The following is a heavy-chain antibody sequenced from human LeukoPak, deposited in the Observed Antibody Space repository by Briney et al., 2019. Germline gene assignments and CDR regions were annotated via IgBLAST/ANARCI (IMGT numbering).Heavy chain of an antibody. CDR3: ARSVGYCDGTCYSDT. D-gene: IGHD2-15*01. V-gene: IGHV3-23*01. Sequence: GGSLRLSCAASGFTFSSYVMSWVRQAPGKGLEWVSLISGPGGSTYYTDSVKGWFTISRDNSKSTLYLQMNSLRAEDTAVYYCARSVGYCDGTCYSDTWGQGTLVTVSS. J-gene: IGHJ5*02. CDR2: ISGPGGST. CDR1: GFTFSSYV.